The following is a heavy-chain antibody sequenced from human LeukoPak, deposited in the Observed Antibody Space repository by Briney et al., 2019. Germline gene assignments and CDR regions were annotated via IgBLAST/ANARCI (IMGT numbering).Heavy chain of an antibody. V-gene: IGHV6-1*01. J-gene: IGHJ6*03. Sequence: SQTLSLTCAISGDSVSSNSAAWNWIRQSPSRGLEWLGRTYYRSKGYNDYAVSVKSRITINPDTSKNQFSLQLNSVTPEDTAVYYCAVMRITMVRGVSHYYYYYMDVWGKGTTVTISS. CDR2: TYYRSKGYN. D-gene: IGHD3-10*01. CDR1: GDSVSSNSAA. CDR3: AVMRITMVRGVSHYYYYYMDV.